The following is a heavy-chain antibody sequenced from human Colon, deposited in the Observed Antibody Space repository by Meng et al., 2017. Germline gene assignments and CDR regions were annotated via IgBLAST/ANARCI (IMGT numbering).Heavy chain of an antibody. CDR1: CGSISRSDW. J-gene: IGHJ4*02. V-gene: IGHV4-4*02. Sequence: QVQVQGPGPGLVKPSEPLSLACAVSCGSISRSDWWSWVRQPPGKGLEWIGESSHSGSNNHSPSLKSRVTISLYKSKNQLSLKLNSVTAADTAVYYCASSDYYRSDYWGQGTLVTVSS. CDR3: ASSDYYRSDY. D-gene: IGHD3-22*01. CDR2: SSHSGSN.